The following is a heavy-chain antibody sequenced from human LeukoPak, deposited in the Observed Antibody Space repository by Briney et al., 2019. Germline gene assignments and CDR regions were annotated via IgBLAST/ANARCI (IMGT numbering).Heavy chain of an antibody. CDR2: ISWNSGSI. CDR1: GFTFDDYA. Sequence: TGRSLRLSCAASGFTFDDYAMHWVRQAPGKGLEWVSGISWNSGSIGYADSVKGRFTISRDNAKNSLYLHMTSLRAEDTAVYYCARELRTFDSWGQGTLVTVSS. D-gene: IGHD3-16*01. J-gene: IGHJ4*02. V-gene: IGHV3-9*01. CDR3: ARELRTFDS.